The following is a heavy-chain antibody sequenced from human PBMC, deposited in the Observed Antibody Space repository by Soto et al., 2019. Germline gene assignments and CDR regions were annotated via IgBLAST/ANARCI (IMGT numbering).Heavy chain of an antibody. D-gene: IGHD3-10*01. Sequence: ASVKVSCKASGYTFNNYGITWVRQAPGQGLEWLGWISVYNGNKNYAKKVQGRVSMTADTSTSTAHMELRSLQSDDTAVYFCARVAITLIRGLKVDFYSMDVWGQWTTVTVSS. CDR3: ARVAITLIRGLKVDFYSMDV. CDR1: GYTFNNYG. CDR2: ISVYNGNK. V-gene: IGHV1-18*01. J-gene: IGHJ6*02.